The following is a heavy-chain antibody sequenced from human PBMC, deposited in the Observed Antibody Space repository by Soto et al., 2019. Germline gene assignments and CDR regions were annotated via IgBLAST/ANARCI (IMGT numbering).Heavy chain of an antibody. D-gene: IGHD3-22*01. CDR1: GYSFTSYW. CDR3: ARDHYYDSSGYLRVGMDV. V-gene: IGHV5-51*01. J-gene: IGHJ6*02. Sequence: RGESLKISCKGSGYSFTSYWIGWVRQMPGKGLEWMGIIYPGDSDTRYSPSFQGQVTISADKSISTAYLQWSSLKASDTAMYYCARDHYYDSSGYLRVGMDVWGQGTTVTVSS. CDR2: IYPGDSDT.